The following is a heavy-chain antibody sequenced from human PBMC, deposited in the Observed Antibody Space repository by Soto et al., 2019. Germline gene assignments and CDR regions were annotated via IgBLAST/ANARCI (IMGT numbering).Heavy chain of an antibody. J-gene: IGHJ6*02. CDR3: ARDGSDSYGLDV. V-gene: IGHV4-4*07. D-gene: IGHD3-10*01. CDR2: IYNGGNT. CDR1: GGSISSYY. Sequence: SETLSLTCTVSGGSISSYYWSWIRQSAGKGLEWIGRIYNGGNTQYNPSLKSRVTMSADTSKNQFSLRLNSVTAADTAVYYCARDGSDSYGLDVWGQATTVTVSS.